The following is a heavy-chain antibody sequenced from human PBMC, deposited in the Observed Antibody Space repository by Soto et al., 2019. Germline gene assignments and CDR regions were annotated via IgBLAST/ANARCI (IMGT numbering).Heavy chain of an antibody. V-gene: IGHV4-39*01. CDR3: ARVGPWVPYYYDSSPYTFENWFDP. D-gene: IGHD3-22*01. CDR1: GFSVNRGDYY. Sequence: PSETLSLTCTVSGFSVNRGDYYWAWMRQPPGKGLEWIGSVYYSGGTHQNPSQSRFIISIDTAKNQFSLKLSSVTAADTAVYYCARVGPWVPYYYDSSPYTFENWFDPWGQGTLVTVSS. J-gene: IGHJ5*02. CDR2: VYYSGGT.